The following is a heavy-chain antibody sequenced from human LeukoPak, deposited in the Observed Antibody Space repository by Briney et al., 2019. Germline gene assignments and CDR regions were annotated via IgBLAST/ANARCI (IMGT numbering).Heavy chain of an antibody. CDR2: IGLSGSPL. J-gene: IGHJ4*02. D-gene: IGHD3-22*01. Sequence: CIGLSGSPLDYADSVRGRFTIPRDNAKNSLYLDMNSLRAEDTAVYYCARKDFSSGSFSYWGQGTLVTVSS. V-gene: IGHV3-11*04. CDR3: ARKDFSSGSFSY.